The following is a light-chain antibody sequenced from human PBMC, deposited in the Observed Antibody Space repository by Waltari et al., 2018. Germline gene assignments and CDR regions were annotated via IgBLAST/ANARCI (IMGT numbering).Light chain of an antibody. CDR2: WAS. J-gene: IGKJ4*01. Sequence: DIVMTQSPEYLAVSLGERATINCKSSQSVLYSSKNKNDLGWYQRKPGQPPKLLISWASTREAGVPDRFRGSWAGTDFTLTISSLQAEDVAVYYCQQYHSSPLTFGGGTKVEIK. V-gene: IGKV4-1*01. CDR1: QSVLYSSKNKND. CDR3: QQYHSSPLT.